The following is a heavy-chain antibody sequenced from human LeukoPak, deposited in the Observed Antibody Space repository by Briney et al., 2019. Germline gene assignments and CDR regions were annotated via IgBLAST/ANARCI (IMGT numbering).Heavy chain of an antibody. CDR2: IYHSGST. Sequence: SQTLSLTCTVSGGSISSGGYYWSWIRQPPGKGLEWIGEIYHSGSTNYNPSLKSRVTISVDKSKNQFSLKLSSVTAADTAVYYCARVLSVAAGDYYYYGMDVWGQGTTVTVSS. V-gene: IGHV4-30-2*01. CDR3: ARVLSVAAGDYYYYGMDV. J-gene: IGHJ6*02. D-gene: IGHD6-13*01. CDR1: GGSISSGGYY.